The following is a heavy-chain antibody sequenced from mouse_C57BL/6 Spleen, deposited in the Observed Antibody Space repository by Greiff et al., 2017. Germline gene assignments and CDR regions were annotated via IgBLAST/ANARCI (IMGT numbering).Heavy chain of an antibody. CDR1: GYSITSGYY. V-gene: IGHV3-6*01. CDR2: ISYDGSN. J-gene: IGHJ2*01. Sequence: DVKLQESGPGLVKPSQSLSLTCSVTGYSITSGYYWNWIRQFPGNKLEWMGYISYDGSNNYNPSLKNRITITRDTSKNQFFLKLNSVTTEDTATYYCASPYGSKRGDYFDYWGQGTTLTVSS. CDR3: ASPYGSKRGDYFDY. D-gene: IGHD1-1*01.